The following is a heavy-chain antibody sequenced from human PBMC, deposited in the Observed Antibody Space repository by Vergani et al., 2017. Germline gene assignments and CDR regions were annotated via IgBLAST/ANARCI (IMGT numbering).Heavy chain of an antibody. Sequence: EVQVVESGGGLIKPGRSLRLSCVVSGITFKNAWINWVRQAPGKGLEWIGRIRSKNDGGTEDYAAPLKGIFTISRVYSKDTAFLLVNNLKTEDTAVYFCYTDYHDYWGQGTVVTVSS. J-gene: IGHJ4*02. CDR3: YTDYHDY. CDR1: GITFKNAW. D-gene: IGHD2-2*02. CDR2: IRSKNDGGTE. V-gene: IGHV3-15*01.